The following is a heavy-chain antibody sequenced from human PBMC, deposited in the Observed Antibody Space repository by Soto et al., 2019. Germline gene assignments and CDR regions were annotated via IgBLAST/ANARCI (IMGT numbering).Heavy chain of an antibody. CDR2: VNHSGEA. D-gene: IGHD1-26*01. CDR1: GGSFRNYY. V-gene: IGHV4-34*01. J-gene: IGHJ6*02. CDR3: ARQRPTDGRWEFANYYGMDV. Sequence: LSLTCGVYGGSFRNYYWIWVRQPPGKGLEWIGEVNHSGEATYNPSLQSRLTISLDTSNNQFSLKLSSVTAADTAVYYCARQRPTDGRWEFANYYGMDVWGQGTPVTVSS.